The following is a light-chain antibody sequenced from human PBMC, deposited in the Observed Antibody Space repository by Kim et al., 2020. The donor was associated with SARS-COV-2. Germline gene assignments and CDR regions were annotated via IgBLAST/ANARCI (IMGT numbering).Light chain of an antibody. V-gene: IGLV2-11*02. Sequence: VTISCTGTSSDVGGYNYVSWYQQYPGKSPKLMIYDVSRRPSGVPDRFSGSKSGNTASLTISGLQAEDEAEYYCCSYAGGYTQVAFGGGTQLTVL. CDR3: CSYAGGYTQVA. J-gene: IGLJ2*01. CDR2: DVS. CDR1: SSDVGGYNY.